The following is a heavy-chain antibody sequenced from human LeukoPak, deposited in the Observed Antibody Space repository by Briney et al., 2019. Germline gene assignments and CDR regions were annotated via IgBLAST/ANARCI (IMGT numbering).Heavy chain of an antibody. V-gene: IGHV3-11*01. CDR1: GFTFSDYY. D-gene: IGHD1-1*01. CDR3: ARTRGPVTRGHKQLDH. Sequence: PGGSLRLSCAASGFTFSDYYMSWIRQAPGKGLEWLSYISGRSSSIYYADSVKGRFTISRDNAKNSLYLQVNTLSAEDTAVYYCARTRGPVTRGHKQLDHWGQGTLVTVSS. CDR2: ISGRSSSI. J-gene: IGHJ4*02.